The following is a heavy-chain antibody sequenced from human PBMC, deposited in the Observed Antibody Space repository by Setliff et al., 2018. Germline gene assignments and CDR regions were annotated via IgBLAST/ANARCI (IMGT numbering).Heavy chain of an antibody. Sequence: ASVKVSCKASGYTFTSYGISWVRQAPGQGLEWMGWISAYNGNTNYAQKLQGRVTMTTDTSTSTAYMELRSLTSDDTAVYYCARGPPDFVVVPAAAKFDYWGQGTLVTVSS. J-gene: IGHJ4*02. V-gene: IGHV1-18*01. D-gene: IGHD2-2*01. CDR2: ISAYNGNT. CDR3: ARGPPDFVVVPAAAKFDY. CDR1: GYTFTSYG.